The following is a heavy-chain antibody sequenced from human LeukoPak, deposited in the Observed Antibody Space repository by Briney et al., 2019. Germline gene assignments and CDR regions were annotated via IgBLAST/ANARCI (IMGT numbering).Heavy chain of an antibody. J-gene: IGHJ5*02. CDR2: IYTSGST. V-gene: IGHV4-61*02. Sequence: TSQTLSLTCTVSGGSISSGSYYWSWIRQPAGKGLEWIGRIYTSGSTNYNPSLKSRATISVDTSKNQFSLKLSSVTAADTAVYYCARDSYGLVQWFDPWGQGTLVTVSS. D-gene: IGHD5-18*01. CDR3: ARDSYGLVQWFDP. CDR1: GGSISSGSYY.